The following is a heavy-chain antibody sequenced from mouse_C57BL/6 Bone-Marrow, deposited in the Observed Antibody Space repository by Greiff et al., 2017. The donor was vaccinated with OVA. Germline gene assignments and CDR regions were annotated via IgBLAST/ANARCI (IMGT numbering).Heavy chain of an antibody. CDR3: AREWDYYGSSSWFAY. J-gene: IGHJ3*01. V-gene: IGHV1-69*01. CDR1: GYTFTSYW. CDR2: IDPSDSYT. Sequence: QVQLQQSGAELVMPGASVKLSCKASGYTFTSYWMHWVKQRPGQGLEWIGEIDPSDSYTNYNQKFKGKSTLTVDKSSSTAYMQLSSLTSEDSAVYYCAREWDYYGSSSWFAYWGQGTLVTVSA. D-gene: IGHD1-1*01.